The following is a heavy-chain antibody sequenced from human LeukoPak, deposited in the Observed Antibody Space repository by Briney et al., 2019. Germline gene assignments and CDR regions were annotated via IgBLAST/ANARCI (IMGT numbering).Heavy chain of an antibody. CDR1: GFTFSDHY. Sequence: PGGSLRLSCAASGFTFSDHYMDWVRQAPGKGLERVGRVRNKANSYITMYAASVKGRFTISRNDSENSLYLQMNSLKTEDTAVYYCGRIRGSYLHWYFDLWGRGTLVTVSS. CDR3: GRIRGSYLHWYFDL. V-gene: IGHV3-72*01. D-gene: IGHD1-26*01. CDR2: VRNKANSYIT. J-gene: IGHJ2*01.